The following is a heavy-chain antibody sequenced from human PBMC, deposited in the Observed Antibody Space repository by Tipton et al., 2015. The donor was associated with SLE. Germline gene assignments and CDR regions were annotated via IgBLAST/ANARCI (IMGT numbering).Heavy chain of an antibody. CDR1: NGSISSYY. D-gene: IGHD4-17*01. CDR3: ARSTTTMNLPRVDF. V-gene: IGHV4-59*07. J-gene: IGHJ4*02. CDR2: ISYGNT. Sequence: TLSLTCTVSNGSISSYYWSWIRQPPGKGLEWLGYISYGNTKNNPSLRSRLTISVDTSKNQFSLRRSSVTAADTAVYFCARSTTTMNLPRVDFWGLGTLVTVSS.